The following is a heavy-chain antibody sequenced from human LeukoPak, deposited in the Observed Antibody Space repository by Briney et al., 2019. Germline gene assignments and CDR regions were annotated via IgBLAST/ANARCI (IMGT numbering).Heavy chain of an antibody. J-gene: IGHJ3*02. CDR2: ISAYNGNT. Sequence: ASVKVSCKASVYTFTSYGISWVRQAPGQGLEWMGWISAYNGNTNYAQRLQGRVTMTTDTSTSTAYMELRSLRSDDTAVYYCARVTSPTLGWAFDIWGQGTMVAVSS. V-gene: IGHV1-18*01. CDR3: ARVTSPTLGWAFDI. CDR1: VYTFTSYG. D-gene: IGHD2-15*01.